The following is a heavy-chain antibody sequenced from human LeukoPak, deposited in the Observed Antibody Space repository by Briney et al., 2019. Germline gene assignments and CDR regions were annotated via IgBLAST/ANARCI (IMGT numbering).Heavy chain of an antibody. D-gene: IGHD6-19*01. Sequence: PGGSLRLSCAVSGFTFSSSEMNWVRQAPGKGLEWVSYISSSGATIYYADSVKGRFTTSRDNAKNSLYLQINSLRAEDTALYYCATDDHSGGRRFDTWGQGTLVTVSS. CDR2: ISSSGATI. J-gene: IGHJ5*02. CDR1: GFTFSSSE. CDR3: ATDDHSGGRRFDT. V-gene: IGHV3-48*03.